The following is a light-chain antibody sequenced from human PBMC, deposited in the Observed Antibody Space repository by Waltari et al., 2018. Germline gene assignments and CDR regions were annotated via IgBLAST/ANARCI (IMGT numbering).Light chain of an antibody. CDR2: DDS. CDR3: SSYTSSSSVV. V-gene: IGLV2-14*03. J-gene: IGLJ2*01. Sequence: QSALTQPASVSGSPGPSIAISCTGTSSDVGGYKYVSWYQQHPGKAPKLMIYDDSNRPSGVSNRFSGSKSGNTASLTISGLQAEDEADYYCSSYTSSSSVVFGGGTKLTVL. CDR1: SSDVGGYKY.